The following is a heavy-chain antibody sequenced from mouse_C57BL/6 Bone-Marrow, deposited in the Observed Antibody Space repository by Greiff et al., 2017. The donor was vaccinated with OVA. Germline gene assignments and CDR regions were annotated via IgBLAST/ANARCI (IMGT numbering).Heavy chain of an antibody. V-gene: IGHV1-66*01. CDR1: GYSFTSYY. D-gene: IGHD1-1*01. CDR2: IYPGSGNT. CDR3: ARSIYYYGSSWNYYAMDY. Sequence: VQLQQSGPELVKPGASVKISCKASGYSFTSYYIHWVKQRPGQGLEWIGWIYPGSGNTKYNEKFKGKATLTADTSSSTAYMQLSSLTSEDSAVYYCARSIYYYGSSWNYYAMDYWGQGTSVTVSS. J-gene: IGHJ4*01.